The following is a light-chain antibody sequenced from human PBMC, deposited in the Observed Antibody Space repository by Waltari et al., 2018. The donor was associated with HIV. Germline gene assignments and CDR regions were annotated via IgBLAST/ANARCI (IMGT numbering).Light chain of an antibody. CDR3: QQYGSSPLT. V-gene: IGKV3-20*01. Sequence: EIALTQSPDTLSLSPGEGATLSCRPSQSVNSNYLAWYQQKPGQAPRLLIYAASGRATGIPHRFSGSGSGTDFTLTISRLEPEDFAVYYCQQYGSSPLTFGGGTKVEVK. CDR2: AAS. CDR1: QSVNSNY. J-gene: IGKJ4*01.